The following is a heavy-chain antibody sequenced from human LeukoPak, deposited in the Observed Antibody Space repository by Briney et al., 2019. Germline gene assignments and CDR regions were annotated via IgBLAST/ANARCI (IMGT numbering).Heavy chain of an antibody. V-gene: IGHV3-7*01. CDR3: ARDSAGSMVRGVIKHYYGMDV. CDR2: IKQDGSEK. J-gene: IGHJ6*02. CDR1: GFTFSSYW. Sequence: GGSLRLSCAASGFTFSSYWMSWVRQAPGKGLEWVANIKQDGSEKYYVDSVKGRFTISRDNAKNSLYLQMNSLRAEDTAVYYCARDSAGSMVRGVIKHYYGMDVWGQGTTVTVSS. D-gene: IGHD3-10*01.